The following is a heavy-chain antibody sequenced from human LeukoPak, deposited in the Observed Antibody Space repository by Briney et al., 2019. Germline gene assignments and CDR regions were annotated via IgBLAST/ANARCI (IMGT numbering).Heavy chain of an antibody. CDR1: GFTFSSYS. D-gene: IGHD2-15*01. Sequence: PGGSLRFSCAASGFTFSSYSMNWVRQAPGKGLEWVSSISSSSSYIYYADSVKGRFTISRDNAKNSLYLQMNSLRAEDTAVYYCARVLVVAATFSDYWGQGTLVTVSS. CDR3: ARVLVVAATFSDY. V-gene: IGHV3-21*01. CDR2: ISSSSSYI. J-gene: IGHJ4*02.